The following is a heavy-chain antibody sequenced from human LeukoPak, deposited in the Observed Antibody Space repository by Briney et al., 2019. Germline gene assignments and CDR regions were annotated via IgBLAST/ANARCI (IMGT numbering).Heavy chain of an antibody. J-gene: IGHJ4*02. CDR1: GYTFTSYG. V-gene: IGHV1-18*01. D-gene: IGHD3-22*01. CDR3: ARVRLKDSSGYYSRGYFDY. CDR2: ISAYNGNT. Sequence: ASVKDSCKASGYTFTSYGISWVRQAPGQGLEWMGWISAYNGNTNYAQKLQGRVTMTTDTSTSTAYMELRSLRSDDTAVYYCARVRLKDSSGYYSRGYFDYWGQGTLVTVSS.